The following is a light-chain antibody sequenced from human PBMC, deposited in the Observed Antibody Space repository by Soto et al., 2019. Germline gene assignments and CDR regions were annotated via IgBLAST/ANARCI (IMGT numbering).Light chain of an antibody. J-gene: IGLJ1*01. CDR2: LNSDGSH. CDR1: SGHSSYA. V-gene: IGLV4-69*01. CDR3: QTWGTGIHV. Sequence: QSVLTQSPSASASLGASVKLTCTLSSGHSSYAIAWHQQQPEKGPRYLMKLNSDGSHSKGDGIPDRFSGSSSGAERYLIIYSLQYEDEADYYCQTWGTGIHVFGTGTKLTVL.